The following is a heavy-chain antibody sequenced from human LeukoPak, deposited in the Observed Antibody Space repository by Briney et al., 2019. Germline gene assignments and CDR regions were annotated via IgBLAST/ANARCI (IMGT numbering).Heavy chain of an antibody. J-gene: IGHJ6*02. Sequence: GGSLRLSCAASGFTFSSYAMSWVRQAPGKGLEWVSAISGSGGSTYYADSVKGRFTISRDNSKNTLYLQMNSLRAEDTAVYYCAKIPGDSSGYLNGMDVWGQGTTVTVSS. D-gene: IGHD3-22*01. CDR2: ISGSGGST. V-gene: IGHV3-23*01. CDR3: AKIPGDSSGYLNGMDV. CDR1: GFTFSSYA.